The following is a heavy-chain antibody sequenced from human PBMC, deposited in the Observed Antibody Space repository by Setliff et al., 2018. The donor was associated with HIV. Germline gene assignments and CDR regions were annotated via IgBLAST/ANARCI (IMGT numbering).Heavy chain of an antibody. CDR3: ARDLAYCSGGSCDRPFLYYFYYMDV. J-gene: IGHJ6*03. D-gene: IGHD2-15*01. CDR1: GYSFSEYY. Sequence: GASVKVSCKASGYSFSEYYTHWVRQAPGQGLEWMGWVIPDNGKTYYAQKFQGRVTMTSDTSINTAYLEVNRLTSDDMAIYFCARDLAYCSGGSCDRPFLYYFYYMDVWGNGTTVTVSS. V-gene: IGHV1-2*02. CDR2: VIPDNGKT.